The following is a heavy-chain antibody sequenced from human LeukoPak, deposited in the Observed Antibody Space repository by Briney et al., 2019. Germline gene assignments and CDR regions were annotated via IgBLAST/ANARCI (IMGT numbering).Heavy chain of an antibody. CDR2: IYYSGST. CDR1: GGSISSNSYY. Sequence: SETLSLTCAVSGGSISSNSYYWGWIRQPPGKGLEWIGSIYYSGSTYYNPSLKSRVTISVDTSKNQFSLKLSSVTAADTAVYYCARVHGYCSSTSCYSANWFDPWGQGTLVTVSS. D-gene: IGHD2-2*01. J-gene: IGHJ5*02. V-gene: IGHV4-39*01. CDR3: ARVHGYCSSTSCYSANWFDP.